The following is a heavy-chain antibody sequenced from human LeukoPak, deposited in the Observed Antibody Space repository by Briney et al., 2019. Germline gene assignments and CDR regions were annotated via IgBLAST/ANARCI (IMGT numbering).Heavy chain of an antibody. D-gene: IGHD2-15*01. CDR3: ARDHCSGGSCYSGYFYDMDV. J-gene: IGHJ6*02. CDR2: ISSSCNTK. V-gene: IGHV3-11*01. CDR1: GFTFSDYH. Sequence: GGSLRLSCAASGFTFSDYHMSWIRQAPGKGLEWVSFISSSCNTKYYADSVKGRFTIFRDNAKNSLYLQMNSLRAEDTAVYYCARDHCSGGSCYSGYFYDMDVWGQGTTVAVSS.